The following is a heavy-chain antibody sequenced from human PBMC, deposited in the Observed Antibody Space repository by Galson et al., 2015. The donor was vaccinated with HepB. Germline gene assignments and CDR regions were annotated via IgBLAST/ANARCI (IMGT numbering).Heavy chain of an antibody. V-gene: IGHV3-21*01. D-gene: IGHD6-13*01. CDR1: GFTFSSYS. CDR3: ARGGHSSPKPGY. Sequence: SLRLSCAASGFTFSSYSMNWVRQAPGKGLEWVSSISSSSSYIYYADSVKGRFTISRDNAKNSLYLQMNSLRAEDTAVYYCARGGHSSPKPGYWGQGTLVTVSS. J-gene: IGHJ4*02. CDR2: ISSSSSYI.